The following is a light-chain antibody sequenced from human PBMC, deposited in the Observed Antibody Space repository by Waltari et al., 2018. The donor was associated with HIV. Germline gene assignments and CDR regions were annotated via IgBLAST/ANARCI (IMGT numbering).Light chain of an antibody. CDR2: EVS. V-gene: IGLV2-8*01. CDR3: TSYAGNNLV. CDR1: SRDVGAYNY. Sequence: QSALTQPPSASGSPAQSVTLSCHGTSRDVGAYNYVPVYQQHPGKAPKLMISEVSERPSGVPDRFSGSKSGNTASLTVSGLQVEDEADYYCTSYAGNNLVFGGGTKMTVL. J-gene: IGLJ2*01.